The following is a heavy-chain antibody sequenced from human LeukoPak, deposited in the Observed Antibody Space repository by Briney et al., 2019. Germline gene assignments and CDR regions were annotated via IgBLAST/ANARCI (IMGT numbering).Heavy chain of an antibody. D-gene: IGHD3-16*01. Sequence: NPGGSLRLSCAASGFTFSSYAMSWVRQAPGKGLEWVSAMSGSGGFTYYADSVKGRFTISRDNSKNTLYLQMNSLRAEDTAVYYCAKTPMMYFDYWGQGTLVTVSS. CDR1: GFTFSSYA. V-gene: IGHV3-23*01. CDR2: MSGSGGFT. J-gene: IGHJ4*02. CDR3: AKTPMMYFDY.